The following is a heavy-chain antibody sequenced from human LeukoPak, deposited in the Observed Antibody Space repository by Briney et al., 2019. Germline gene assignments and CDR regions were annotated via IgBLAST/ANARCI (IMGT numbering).Heavy chain of an antibody. CDR2: IYYSGST. D-gene: IGHD1-26*01. CDR3: ARRGSGGSYYGYCYYGMDV. CDR1: GGSISSSSYY. J-gene: IGHJ6*02. V-gene: IGHV4-39*01. Sequence: PSETLSLTCTVSGGSISSSSYYWGWIRQPPGKGLEWIGSIYYSGSTYYNPSLKSRVTISVDTSKNQFSLKLSSVTATDTAVYYCARRGSGGSYYGYCYYGMDVWGQGTTVTVSS.